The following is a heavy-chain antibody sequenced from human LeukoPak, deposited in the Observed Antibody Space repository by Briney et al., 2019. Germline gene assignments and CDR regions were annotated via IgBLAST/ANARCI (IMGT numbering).Heavy chain of an antibody. Sequence: SETLSLTCAVYGGSFSGYYWSWVRQPPGKGLEWIGEINHSGSTNYNPSLKSRVTMSVDTSKNQFSLKLSSVTAADTAVYYCAKSNGYGLVDIWGQGTMVTVSS. CDR1: GGSFSGYY. D-gene: IGHD3-10*01. CDR2: INHSGST. V-gene: IGHV4-34*01. CDR3: AKSNGYGLVDI. J-gene: IGHJ3*02.